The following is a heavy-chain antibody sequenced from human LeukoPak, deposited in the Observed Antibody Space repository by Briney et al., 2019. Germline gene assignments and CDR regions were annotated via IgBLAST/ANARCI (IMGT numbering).Heavy chain of an antibody. CDR1: GGTFSSYA. D-gene: IGHD6-19*01. CDR2: IIPIFGTA. V-gene: IGHV1-69*13. J-gene: IGHJ4*02. Sequence: ASVKVSFTASGGTFSSYAISWVRQAPGQGLEWIGGIIPIFGTANYAQKFQGRVTITADESTSTAYMELSSLRSEDTAVYYCARTMAGDYWGQGTLVTVSS. CDR3: ARTMAGDY.